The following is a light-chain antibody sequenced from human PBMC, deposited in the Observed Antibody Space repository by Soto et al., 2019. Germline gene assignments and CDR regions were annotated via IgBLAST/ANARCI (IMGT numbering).Light chain of an antibody. Sequence: QSALTQPASVSGSPGQSITISCTGTSSDVGGYKYVSWYQQHPGKGPKLMIYEVSNRPSGVSDRFSGSKSGNTASLTISGLQAEDESDYYCISYTSSNTYVFGTGTKGTVL. V-gene: IGLV2-14*01. J-gene: IGLJ1*01. CDR2: EVS. CDR1: SSDVGGYKY. CDR3: ISYTSSNTYV.